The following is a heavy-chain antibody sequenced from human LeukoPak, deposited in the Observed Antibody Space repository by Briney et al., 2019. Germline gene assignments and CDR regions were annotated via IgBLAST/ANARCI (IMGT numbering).Heavy chain of an antibody. CDR1: GYTSTSYG. Sequence: VASVKVSCKASGYTSTSYGISRVRQAPGQGLEWMGWISAYNGNTNYAQKLQGRVTMTTDTSTSTAYMELRSLRSDDTAVYYCARGGMVRGVMAWFDPWGQGTLVTVSS. CDR3: ARGGMVRGVMAWFDP. J-gene: IGHJ5*02. D-gene: IGHD3-10*01. V-gene: IGHV1-18*04. CDR2: ISAYNGNT.